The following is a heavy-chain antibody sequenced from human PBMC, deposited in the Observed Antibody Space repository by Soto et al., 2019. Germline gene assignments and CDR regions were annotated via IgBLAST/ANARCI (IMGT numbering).Heavy chain of an antibody. CDR2: IYSSGST. V-gene: IGHV4-4*07. CDR1: GGSISNYY. D-gene: IGHD2-21*02. CDR3: ARGGCSSDYCFAS. Sequence: SETLSLTCTVSGGSISNYYWSWIRQPAGKGLEWIGRIYSSGSTNYNPSLKSRVTMSVDTSKNQFSLNLSSVTAADTAVYFYARGGCSSDYCFASWVQGTLVTFSS. J-gene: IGHJ5*01.